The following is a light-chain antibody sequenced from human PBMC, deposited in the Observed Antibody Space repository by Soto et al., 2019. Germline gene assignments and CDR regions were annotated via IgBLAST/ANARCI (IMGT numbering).Light chain of an antibody. J-gene: IGKJ1*01. CDR1: QGISNY. Sequence: DIQMTQSPSSLSASVGDRDTITCRASQGISNYLAWKKKKPGRVPELLIYAASTLKSGVPSRFSGSGSGTYFTLTISILQPEDVATYYCQRYNSAPQTFGPGTKV. CDR3: QRYNSAPQT. CDR2: AAS. V-gene: IGKV1-27*01.